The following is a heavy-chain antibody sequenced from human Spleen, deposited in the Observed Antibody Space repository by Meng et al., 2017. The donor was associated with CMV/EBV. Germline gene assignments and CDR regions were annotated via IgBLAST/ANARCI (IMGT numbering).Heavy chain of an antibody. D-gene: IGHD3-3*01. CDR1: TKYA. Sequence: TKYAISGVRQAPGQGLEWMGGIIPIFGTTNYAQKFQGRVTISTIVSTGTAYMELSSLKSEDTAVYYCAREVRIFGIVIIHRGYYFDYWGQGTLVTVSS. CDR2: IIPIFGTT. CDR3: AREVRIFGIVIIHRGYYFDY. V-gene: IGHV1-69*05. J-gene: IGHJ4*02.